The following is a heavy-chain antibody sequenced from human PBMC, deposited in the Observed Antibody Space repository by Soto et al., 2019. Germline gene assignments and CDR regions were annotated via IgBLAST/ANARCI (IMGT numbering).Heavy chain of an antibody. CDR1: GGTFSSYA. J-gene: IGHJ6*02. CDR3: ARGPYSSSWYLFGDCYYGMDV. D-gene: IGHD6-13*01. V-gene: IGHV1-69*12. CDR2: IIPIFGTA. Sequence: QVQLVQSGAEVKKPGSSVKVSCKASGGTFSSYAISWVRQAPGQGLEWMGGIIPIFGTANYAQKFQGRVTITADESTSTAYMELSSLRSEDTAVYYCARGPYSSSWYLFGDCYYGMDVWGQGTTVTVSS.